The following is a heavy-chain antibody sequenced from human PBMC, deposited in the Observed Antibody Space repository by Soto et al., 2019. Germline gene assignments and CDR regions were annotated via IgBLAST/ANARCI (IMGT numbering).Heavy chain of an antibody. Sequence: QEQLVQSGGEVKKPGASVRVSCKASGYTFTKYGITWVRQAPGQGLEWMGWIGVYNGKTNYARKLQGRVIMTADTYASTAYMELSSIRSDDTAVYYCSRARYCTSPSCYNHYYYGMDIWGQGTTVSVSS. CDR1: GYTFTKYG. CDR2: IGVYNGKT. J-gene: IGHJ6*02. V-gene: IGHV1-18*04. CDR3: SRARYCTSPSCYNHYYYGMDI. D-gene: IGHD2-2*02.